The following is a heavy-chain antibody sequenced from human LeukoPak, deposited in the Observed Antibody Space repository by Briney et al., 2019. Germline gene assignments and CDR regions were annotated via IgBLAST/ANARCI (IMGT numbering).Heavy chain of an antibody. Sequence: SETLSLTRTVSRGSIINTYWSWIRQASGKGLEWIAYMFSSGGDTNYNPFLKSRVTMSIDTSNNQFSLTLTSVTAADTAVYFCARGHYDFNAWGQGILVTVSS. CDR1: RGSIINTY. D-gene: IGHD3-3*01. J-gene: IGHJ5*02. CDR2: MFSSGGDT. CDR3: ARGHYDFNA. V-gene: IGHV4-59*08.